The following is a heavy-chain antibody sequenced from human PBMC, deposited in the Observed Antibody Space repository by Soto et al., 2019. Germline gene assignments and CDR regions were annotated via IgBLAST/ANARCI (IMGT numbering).Heavy chain of an antibody. CDR2: MNPNSGNT. D-gene: IGHD6-13*01. CDR1: GYTFTSYD. J-gene: IGHJ5*02. CDR3: ARERSAAGTGWFDP. V-gene: IGHV1-8*01. Sequence: QVQLVQSGAEVKKPGASVKVSCKASGYTFTSYDINWVRQATGQGLEWMGWMNPNSGNTGYAQKFQGRVTMTSKTTISTAYMELSSLRSEDTAVYYCARERSAAGTGWFDPWGQGTLVTVSS.